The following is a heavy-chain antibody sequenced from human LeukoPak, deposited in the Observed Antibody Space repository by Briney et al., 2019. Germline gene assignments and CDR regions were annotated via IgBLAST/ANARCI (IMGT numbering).Heavy chain of an antibody. CDR3: AGGTPKTHDAFDI. Sequence: ASVKVSCKASGYTFTSYGISWVRQAPGQGLEWMGWISAYNGNTSYAQKFQGRVTMTRDMSTSTVYVELSSLRSEDTAVYYCAGGTPKTHDAFDIWGQGTMVTVSS. CDR2: ISAYNGNT. J-gene: IGHJ3*02. V-gene: IGHV1-18*01. CDR1: GYTFTSYG.